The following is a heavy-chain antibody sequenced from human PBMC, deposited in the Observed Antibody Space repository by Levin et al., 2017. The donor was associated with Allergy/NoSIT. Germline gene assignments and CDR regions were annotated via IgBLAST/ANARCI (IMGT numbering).Heavy chain of an antibody. CDR1: GYTFSSHY. Sequence: ASVKVSCKASGYTFSSHYIHWVRQAPGQWPEWVGVINPTGGTVSYAQRFRGRVIMTRDTSTTTVYMELRSLTSEDSAVYYCARDGRIAEATKDYYYYYYMDVWGKGTTVTVSS. CDR3: ARDGRIAEATKDYYYYYYMDV. J-gene: IGHJ6*03. D-gene: IGHD6-13*01. V-gene: IGHV1-46*03. CDR2: INPTGGTV.